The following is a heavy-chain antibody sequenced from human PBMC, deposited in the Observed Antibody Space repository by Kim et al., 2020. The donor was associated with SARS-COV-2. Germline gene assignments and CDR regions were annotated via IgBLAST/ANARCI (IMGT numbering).Heavy chain of an antibody. D-gene: IGHD3-10*01. V-gene: IGHV3-33*06. J-gene: IGHJ3*02. Sequence: GRFTISRDNSKNTLYLQMNSLRAEDTAVYYCAKDLRPALWFGDQLGAFDIWGQGTMVTVSS. CDR3: AKDLRPALWFGDQLGAFDI.